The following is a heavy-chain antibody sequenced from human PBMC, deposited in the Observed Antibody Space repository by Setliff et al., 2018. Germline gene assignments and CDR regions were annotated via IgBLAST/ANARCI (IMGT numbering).Heavy chain of an antibody. CDR1: GGSISSYY. V-gene: IGHV4-4*07. Sequence: SETLSLTCTVPGGSISSYYWSWIRQPAGKGLEWIGHIYIGGSANYNPSLKSRVTMSIDTSKNQFSLKLNSVTATDTAVYYCARDLGHGGDSDYWGQGILVTVSS. CDR2: IYIGGSA. CDR3: ARDLGHGGDSDY. D-gene: IGHD2-21*02. J-gene: IGHJ4*02.